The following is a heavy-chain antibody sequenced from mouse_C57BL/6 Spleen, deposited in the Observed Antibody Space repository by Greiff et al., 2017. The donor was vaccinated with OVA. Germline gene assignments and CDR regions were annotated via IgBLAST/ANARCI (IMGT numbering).Heavy chain of an antibody. Sequence: EVKLVESGPGLVKPSQSLSLTCSVTGYSITSGYYWNWIRQFPGNKLEWMGYISYDGSNNYNPSLKNRISITRDTSKNQFFLKLNSVTTEDTATDYCARGTTVVAHFDYWGQGTTLTVSS. D-gene: IGHD1-1*01. CDR1: GYSITSGYY. CDR2: ISYDGSN. V-gene: IGHV3-6*01. J-gene: IGHJ2*01. CDR3: ARGTTVVAHFDY.